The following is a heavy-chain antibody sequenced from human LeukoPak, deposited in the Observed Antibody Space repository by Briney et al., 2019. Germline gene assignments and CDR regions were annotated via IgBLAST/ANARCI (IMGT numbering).Heavy chain of an antibody. CDR2: IIPIFGTA. CDR3: ARSSGWLQSFDY. V-gene: IGHV1-69*13. J-gene: IGHJ4*02. Sequence: SVKVSCKASGGTFSSYAIGWVRQAPGQGLEWMGGIIPIFGTASYAQKFQGRVTITADESTSTAYMELSSLRSEDTAVYYCARSSGWLQSFDYWGQGTLVTVSS. CDR1: GGTFSSYA. D-gene: IGHD5-24*01.